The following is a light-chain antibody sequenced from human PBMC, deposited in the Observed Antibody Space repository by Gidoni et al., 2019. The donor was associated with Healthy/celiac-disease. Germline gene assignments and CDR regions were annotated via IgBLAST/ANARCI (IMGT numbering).Light chain of an antibody. J-gene: IGKJ3*01. Sequence: EIVLTQSPATLSFSPGERATLSCRASQSVSSYLAWYQQKPGQAPRLLIYDATSGSGTEFTLTISSLEPEDFAVYYCQQRSNWPPRFTFGPGTKVDIK. V-gene: IGKV3-11*01. CDR2: DAT. CDR1: QSVSSY. CDR3: QQRSNWPPRFT.